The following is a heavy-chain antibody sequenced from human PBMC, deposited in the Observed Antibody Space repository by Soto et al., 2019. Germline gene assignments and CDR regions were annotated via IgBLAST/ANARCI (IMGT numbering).Heavy chain of an antibody. D-gene: IGHD6-6*01. V-gene: IGHV6-1*01. CDR3: ARDSIAARPDYYYYCMDV. Sequence: SQTLSLTCAISGDSVSSNSAAWNWIRQSPSRGLEWLGRTYYRSKWYNDYAVSVKSRITINPDTSKNQFSLQLNSVTPEDTAVYYCARDSIAARPDYYYYCMDVWGQGTTVTVSS. CDR2: TYYRSKWYN. J-gene: IGHJ6*02. CDR1: GDSVSSNSAA.